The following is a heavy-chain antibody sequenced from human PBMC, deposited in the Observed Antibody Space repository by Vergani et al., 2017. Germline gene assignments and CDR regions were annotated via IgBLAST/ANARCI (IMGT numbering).Heavy chain of an antibody. CDR3: ARGRRVRLVGRYFDL. D-gene: IGHD6-19*01. CDR1: GGSFSGYY. J-gene: IGHJ2*01. CDR2: INHSGST. Sequence: QVQLQQWGAGLLKPSETLSLTCAVYGGSFSGYYWSWIRQPPGKGLEWIGEINHSGSTNYNPSLKSRVTISVDTSKNQFSLKLSSVTAADTAVYYCARGRRVRLVGRYFDLWGRGTLVTDSS. V-gene: IGHV4-34*01.